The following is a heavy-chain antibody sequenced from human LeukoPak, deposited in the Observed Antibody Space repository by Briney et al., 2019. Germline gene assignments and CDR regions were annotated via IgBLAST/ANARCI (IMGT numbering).Heavy chain of an antibody. V-gene: IGHV3-64*01. CDR2: ISSNGGGT. D-gene: IGHD6-19*01. CDR1: GFTFSSYA. Sequence: PGGSLRLSCAASGFTFSSYAMHWVGQAPGKGLEYVSAISSNGGGTYYANSVKGRFTISRDNSKTTLYLQMGSLRAEDMAVYYCARDYGDSSGWSKGLVDYWGQGTLVTVSS. J-gene: IGHJ4*02. CDR3: ARDYGDSSGWSKGLVDY.